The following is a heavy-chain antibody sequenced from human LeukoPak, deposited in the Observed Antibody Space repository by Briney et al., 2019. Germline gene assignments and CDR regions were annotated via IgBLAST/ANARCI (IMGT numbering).Heavy chain of an antibody. D-gene: IGHD3-10*01. Sequence: GGSLRLSCAASGFTFSSYAMSWVRQAPGKGLEWVSTISGNGGTTYYADSVKGRFTISRDNSKNTLYLQMNSLRAEDTAVYYCAKDLFYFDYWGQGTLVTVSS. CDR3: AKDLFYFDY. J-gene: IGHJ4*02. CDR1: GFTFSSYA. CDR2: ISGNGGTT. V-gene: IGHV3-23*01.